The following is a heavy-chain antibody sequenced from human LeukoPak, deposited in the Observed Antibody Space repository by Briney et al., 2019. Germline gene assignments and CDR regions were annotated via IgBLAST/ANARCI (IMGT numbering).Heavy chain of an antibody. CDR2: ISGSSSYI. CDR3: ARVDYDILSGYYIYAFDI. J-gene: IGHJ3*02. Sequence: PGGSQTLSCAASGFTFSSYSMNWVRQAPGKGLEWVSSISGSSSYIYYADSVKGRFTIFRDNTKNSLYLQMNSLRAEDTAVYYWARVDYDILSGYYIYAFDIWGQGTMVTVSS. CDR1: GFTFSSYS. D-gene: IGHD3-9*01. V-gene: IGHV3-21*01.